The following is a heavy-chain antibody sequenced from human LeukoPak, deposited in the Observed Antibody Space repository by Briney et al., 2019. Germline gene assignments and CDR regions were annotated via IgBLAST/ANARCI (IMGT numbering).Heavy chain of an antibody. V-gene: IGHV3-23*01. Sequence: HPGGPLRLSRVASRFQFSSYAMSWVRQAPGKGLEWVSVISGSGGSTYYADSVKGRFTISRDNSKNTLYLQMNSLRAEDTAVYYCAKVRLYCSGGSSRYYHPFDYWGQGTLVTVSS. CDR1: RFQFSSYA. CDR2: ISGSGGST. J-gene: IGHJ4*02. CDR3: AKVRLYCSGGSSRYYHPFDY. D-gene: IGHD2-15*01.